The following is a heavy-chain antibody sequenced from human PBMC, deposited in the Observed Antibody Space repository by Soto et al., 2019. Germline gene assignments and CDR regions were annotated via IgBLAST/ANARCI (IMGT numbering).Heavy chain of an antibody. J-gene: IGHJ6*02. CDR1: GFTFSSYA. V-gene: IGHV3-23*01. CDR3: AKNVVFSTPEYYYSGMDV. D-gene: IGHD2-2*01. Sequence: GGSLRLSCAASGFTFSSYAMSWVRHAPGKGLEWVSAISGSGGSTYYADAVKGRFTISRDNSKNTLYLQMNSLRAEDTAVYYCAKNVVFSTPEYYYSGMDVRGQGTTGTVSS. CDR2: ISGSGGST.